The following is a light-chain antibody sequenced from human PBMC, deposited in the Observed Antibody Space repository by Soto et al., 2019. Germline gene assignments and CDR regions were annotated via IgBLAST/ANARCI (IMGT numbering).Light chain of an antibody. CDR1: SSNIGSNT. J-gene: IGLJ1*01. Sequence: QSVLTQPPSVSAAPGQKVTISCSGSSSNIGSNTVNWYQQLPGTAPKLLIYSNNQRPSGVPDRFSGSKSGTSASLAISGLQSEDEADYYCAAWDDSLNGYVFGTGTKLTV. CDR2: SNN. V-gene: IGLV1-44*01. CDR3: AAWDDSLNGYV.